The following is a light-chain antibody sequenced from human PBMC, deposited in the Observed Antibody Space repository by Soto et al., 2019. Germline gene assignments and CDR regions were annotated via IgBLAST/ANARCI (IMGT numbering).Light chain of an antibody. CDR2: SAS. Sequence: DIQMTQSPFSLSASVGDRVTITCRASRSINIFLNWYQQKPGGAPKLLIYSASTLQTGVPSRFTGSGSGTDFTLSISSLQPEDTATYCCQQGYGTPFTFGQGTRLEIQ. CDR1: RSINIF. J-gene: IGKJ5*01. V-gene: IGKV1-39*01. CDR3: QQGYGTPFT.